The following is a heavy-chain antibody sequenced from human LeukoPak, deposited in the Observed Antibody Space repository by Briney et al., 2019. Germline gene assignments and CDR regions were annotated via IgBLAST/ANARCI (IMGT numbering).Heavy chain of an antibody. V-gene: IGHV3-66*01. CDR1: GFTVSSNY. J-gene: IGHJ3*02. Sequence: GGSLRLSCAASGFTVSSNYMSWVRQAPGKGLEWVSVIYSGGSTYYADSVKGRFTISRDNSKNTLYLQMNSLRAGDTAVYYCARASYYYDSSGYYYFSLAFDIWGHGTVVTVSS. CDR2: IYSGGST. CDR3: ARASYYYDSSGYYYFSLAFDI. D-gene: IGHD3-22*01.